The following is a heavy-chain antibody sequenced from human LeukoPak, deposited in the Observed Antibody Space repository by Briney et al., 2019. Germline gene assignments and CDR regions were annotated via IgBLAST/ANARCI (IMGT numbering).Heavy chain of an antibody. CDR3: ARVSAGYHYMDV. J-gene: IGHJ6*03. V-gene: IGHV4-38-2*02. Sequence: SETLSLTCTVSGYSISSGYYWGWIRPPPGKGLEWIGSIYHSGSTNYNPSLKSRVTISVDTSKNQFSLKLSSVTAADTAVYYCARVSAGYHYMDVWGKGTTVTVTS. D-gene: IGHD6-25*01. CDR2: IYHSGST. CDR1: GYSISSGYY.